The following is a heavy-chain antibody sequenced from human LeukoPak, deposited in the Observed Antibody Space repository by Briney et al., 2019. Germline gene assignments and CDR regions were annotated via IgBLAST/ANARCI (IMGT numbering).Heavy chain of an antibody. V-gene: IGHV3-21*01. CDR2: ISSSSSYI. CDR3: AKAAAVISYYYYMDV. D-gene: IGHD6-13*01. CDR1: GFTFSSYS. Sequence: GGSLRLSCAASGFTFSSYSMNWVRQAPGKGLEWVSSISSSSSYIYYADSVKGRFTISRDNAKNSLYLQMNSLRAEDTAVYYCAKAAAVISYYYYMDVWGKGTTVTVSS. J-gene: IGHJ6*03.